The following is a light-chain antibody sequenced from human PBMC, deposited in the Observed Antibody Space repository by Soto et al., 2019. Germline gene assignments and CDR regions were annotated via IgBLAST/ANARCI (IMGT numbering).Light chain of an antibody. CDR3: QQYNNWPLT. J-gene: IGKJ4*01. CDR1: QSVSSN. CDR2: DAS. V-gene: IGKV3-15*01. Sequence: EIVMTQSPATLSLSPGERATLSCSASQSVSSNLAWYQQQPAQPPRLLIYDASTKATGIPAMLSGSGSGTEFTLTISSLQSEDFAVYYCQQYNNWPLTFGGGTKVEIK.